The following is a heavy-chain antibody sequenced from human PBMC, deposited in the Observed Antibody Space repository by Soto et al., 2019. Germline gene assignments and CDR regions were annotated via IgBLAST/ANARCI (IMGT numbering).Heavy chain of an antibody. CDR1: GFTFSNYD. Sequence: GGSLRLSCAASGFTFSNYDMHWVRHVTGKGLEWVSVITTAGDTYYPGSVKDRFTISRDNSKNSLYLQMNSLRAEDTFMYYCAKRRYCPSTTCFDYWGQGTLVTVSS. D-gene: IGHD2-2*01. CDR3: AKRRYCPSTTCFDY. J-gene: IGHJ4*02. CDR2: ITTAGDT. V-gene: IGHV3-13*01.